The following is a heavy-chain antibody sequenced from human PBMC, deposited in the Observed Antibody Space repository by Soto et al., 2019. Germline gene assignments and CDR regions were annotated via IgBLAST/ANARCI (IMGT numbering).Heavy chain of an antibody. CDR3: AGRHGTVAQRGVLAY. J-gene: IGHJ4*02. Sequence: SETLSLTCTVSGGSISSYYWSWIRQPPGMGLEWIGYIYYSGSTNYNPSLKSRVTISVDTSKNQFSLKLSSVTAADTAVYYCAGRHGTVAQRGVLAYWGQGTLVTVSS. D-gene: IGHD4-17*01. V-gene: IGHV4-59*08. CDR2: IYYSGST. CDR1: GGSISSYY.